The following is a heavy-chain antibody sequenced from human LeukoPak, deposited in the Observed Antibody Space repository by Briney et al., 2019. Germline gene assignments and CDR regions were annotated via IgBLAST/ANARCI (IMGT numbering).Heavy chain of an antibody. V-gene: IGHV3-7*05. Sequence: GGSLRLSCAASGFTVSSNCMSWVRQAPGKGLEWVAILNQDGSEKYYVDSVKGRFTISRDNAENSLYLQMNSLRAEDTAIYYCERRRGDVWDQGTTVTVSS. CDR3: ERRRGDV. CDR2: LNQDGSEK. CDR1: GFTVSSNC. J-gene: IGHJ6*02.